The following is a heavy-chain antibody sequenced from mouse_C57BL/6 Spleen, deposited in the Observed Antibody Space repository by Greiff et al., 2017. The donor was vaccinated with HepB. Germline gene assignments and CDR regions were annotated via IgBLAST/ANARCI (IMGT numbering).Heavy chain of an antibody. CDR3: ARDLGNYYGSSYWYFDV. CDR2: IYPSDSET. Sequence: QVQLQQPGAELVRPGSSVKLSCKASGYTFTSYWMDWVKQRPGQGLEWIGNIYPSDSETHYNQKFKDKATLTVDKSSSTAYMQLSSLTSEDSAVYYCARDLGNYYGSSYWYFDVWGTGTTVTVSS. J-gene: IGHJ1*03. D-gene: IGHD1-1*01. CDR1: GYTFTSYW. V-gene: IGHV1-61*01.